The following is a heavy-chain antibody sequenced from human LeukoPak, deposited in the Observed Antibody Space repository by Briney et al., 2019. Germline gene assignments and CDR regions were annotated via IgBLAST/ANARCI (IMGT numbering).Heavy chain of an antibody. J-gene: IGHJ4*02. V-gene: IGHV1-2*02. CDR1: RYTFTGFY. CDR2: INPNTGDT. Sequence: GASVKVSCKASRYTFTGFYIHWVRQAPGQGLEWMGWINPNTGDTNYAQTFQGRVSMTRGPSITTAYMELSRLRSDDTAIYYCARDPLLTGYYWPYYFDYWGQGTLVTVSS. CDR3: ARDPLLTGYYWPYYFDY. D-gene: IGHD3-9*01.